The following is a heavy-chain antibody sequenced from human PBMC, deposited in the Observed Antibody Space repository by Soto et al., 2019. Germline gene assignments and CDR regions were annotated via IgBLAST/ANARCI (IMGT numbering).Heavy chain of an antibody. CDR3: ARNTDIVVVVAAGCYFDY. CDR1: GGSFSGYY. D-gene: IGHD2-15*01. CDR2: INHSGST. Sequence: QVQLQQWGAGLLKPSETLSLTCAVYGGSFSGYYWSWIRQPPGKGLEWIGEINHSGSTNYNPSLKSRVTISVDTSKNQFSLKLSSVTAADTAVYYCARNTDIVVVVAAGCYFDYWGQGTLVTVSS. V-gene: IGHV4-34*01. J-gene: IGHJ4*02.